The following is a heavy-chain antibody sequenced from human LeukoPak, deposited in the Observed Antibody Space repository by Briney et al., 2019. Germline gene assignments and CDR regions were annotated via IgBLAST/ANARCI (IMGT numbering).Heavy chain of an antibody. CDR2: ISSSGSTI. J-gene: IGHJ6*03. CDR1: GFTFSDYY. CDR3: ALQVYYYYYMDV. Sequence: GGSLRLSCAASGFTFSDYYMSWIRQAPGEGLEWVSYISSSGSTIYYADSVKGRFTISRDNAKNSLYLQMNSLRAEDTAVYYCALQVYYYYYMDVWGKGTTVTVSS. V-gene: IGHV3-11*01.